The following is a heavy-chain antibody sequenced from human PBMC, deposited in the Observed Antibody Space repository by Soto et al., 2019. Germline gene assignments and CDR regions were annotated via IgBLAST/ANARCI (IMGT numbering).Heavy chain of an antibody. J-gene: IGHJ5*02. CDR1: GFTFSSYA. Sequence: GGSLRLSCAASGFTFSSYAMHWVRQAPGKGLEWVAVISYDGSNKYYADSVKGRFTISRDNSKNTLYLQMNSLRAEDTAVYYCARDRATVTTLSMWFDPWGQGTLVTVSS. CDR3: ARDRATVTTLSMWFDP. D-gene: IGHD4-17*01. CDR2: ISYDGSNK. V-gene: IGHV3-30-3*01.